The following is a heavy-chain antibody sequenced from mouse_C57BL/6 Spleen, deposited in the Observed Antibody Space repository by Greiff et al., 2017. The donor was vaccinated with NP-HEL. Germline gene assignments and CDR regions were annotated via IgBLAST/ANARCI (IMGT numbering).Heavy chain of an antibody. CDR2: FHPYNDDT. Sequence: VQLQQSGAELVKPGASVKMSCKASGYTFTTYPIEWMKQNHGKSLEWIGNFHPYNDDTKYNEKFKGKATLTVETSSSTVYLELSRLTSDDSAVYYCARAGTGDYYAMDYWGQGTSVTVSS. J-gene: IGHJ4*01. CDR3: ARAGTGDYYAMDY. D-gene: IGHD4-1*01. CDR1: GYTFTTYP. V-gene: IGHV1-47*01.